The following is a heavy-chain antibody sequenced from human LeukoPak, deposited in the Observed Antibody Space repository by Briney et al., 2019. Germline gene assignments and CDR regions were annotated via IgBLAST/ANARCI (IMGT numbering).Heavy chain of an antibody. D-gene: IGHD2-2*01. CDR3: ARLGLSVPPNGFDI. Sequence: SVKVSCKASGGTFSSYTISWVRQAPGQGLEWMGRIIPILGIANYAQKFQGRVTITADKSTSTAYMELSSLRSEGTAVYYCARLGLSVPPNGFDIWGQGTMVTVSS. CDR1: GGTFSSYT. J-gene: IGHJ3*02. CDR2: IIPILGIA. V-gene: IGHV1-69*02.